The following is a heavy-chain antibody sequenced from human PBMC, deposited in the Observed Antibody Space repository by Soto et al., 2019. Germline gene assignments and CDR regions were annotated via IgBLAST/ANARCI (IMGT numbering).Heavy chain of an antibody. CDR2: ISGSGGST. V-gene: IGHV3-23*01. D-gene: IGHD6-19*01. Sequence: GGSLRLSCAASGFTFSSYAMSWVRQAPGKGLEWVSAISGSGGSTYYADSVKGRFTISRDNSKNTLYLQMNSLRAEDKAVYYCAKDHSSGWTADFQHWGQGTLVTVSS. CDR3: AKDHSSGWTADFQH. J-gene: IGHJ1*01. CDR1: GFTFSSYA.